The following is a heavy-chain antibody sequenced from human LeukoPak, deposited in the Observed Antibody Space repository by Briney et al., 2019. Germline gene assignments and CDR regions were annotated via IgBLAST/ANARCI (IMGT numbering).Heavy chain of an antibody. D-gene: IGHD6-13*01. V-gene: IGHV1-24*01. CDR1: GYTLTELS. Sequence: ASVKVPCKVSGYTLTELSMHWVRQAPGKGLEWMGGFDPEDGETIYAQKFQGRVTITRDTSASTAYMELSSLRSEDTAVYYCARGILLDYWGQGTLVTVSS. J-gene: IGHJ4*02. CDR3: ARGILLDY. CDR2: FDPEDGET.